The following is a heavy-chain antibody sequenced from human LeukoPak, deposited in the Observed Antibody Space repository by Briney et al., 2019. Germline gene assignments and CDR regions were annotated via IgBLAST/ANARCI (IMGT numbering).Heavy chain of an antibody. D-gene: IGHD6-19*01. V-gene: IGHV3-74*01. Sequence: GGSLRLSCAASGFTFSSYWMHWVRHAPGKGLVWVSRINTEGGTTGYADSVKGRFTISRDNAKNTLYLQMDSLRAEDTAVYYCVTSGWFYYFDYWGQGTLVTVSS. CDR1: GFTFSSYW. CDR2: INTEGGTT. CDR3: VTSGWFYYFDY. J-gene: IGHJ4*02.